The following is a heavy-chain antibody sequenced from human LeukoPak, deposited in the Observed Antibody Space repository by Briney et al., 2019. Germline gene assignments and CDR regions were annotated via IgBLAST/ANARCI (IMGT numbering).Heavy chain of an antibody. V-gene: IGHV1-2*02. D-gene: IGHD2-21*01. CDR3: ARAPDGYCGGDCYPQGY. CDR1: GYTFTGYY. J-gene: IGHJ4*02. CDR2: INPNSGGT. Sequence: ASVKVSCKASGYTFTGYYMHGVRQAPGQGLEWMGWINPNSGGTNYAQKFQGRVTMTRDTSISTAYMELSRLRSDDTAVYYCARAPDGYCGGDCYPQGYWGQGTLVTVSS.